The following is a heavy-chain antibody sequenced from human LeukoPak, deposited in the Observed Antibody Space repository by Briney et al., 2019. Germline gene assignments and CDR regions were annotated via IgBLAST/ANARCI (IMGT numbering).Heavy chain of an antibody. CDR3: ARDFSGYVSLFFDY. CDR1: GFTVSSNY. CDR2: IYSGGST. Sequence: PGGSLRLSCAASGFTVSSNYMSWVRQAPGKGLEWVSVIYSGGSTYYADSVKGRFTISRDNSKNTLYLQMNSLRAEDTAVYYCARDFSGYVSLFFDYWGQGTLVTVSS. V-gene: IGHV3-53*01. D-gene: IGHD3-22*01. J-gene: IGHJ4*02.